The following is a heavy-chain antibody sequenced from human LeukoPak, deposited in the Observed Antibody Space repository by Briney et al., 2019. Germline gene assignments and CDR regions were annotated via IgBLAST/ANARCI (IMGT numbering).Heavy chain of an antibody. V-gene: IGHV3-23*01. CDR3: AKTRPLDSSSWSHGDY. J-gene: IGHJ4*02. Sequence: GRSLRLSCAASGFTFSSYAMSWVRQAPGKGLEWVSAISGSGDSTYYGDSVKGRFTISRDNSKNTLYLQMNSLRAEDTAVYYCAKTRPLDSSSWSHGDYWGQGTLVTVSS. D-gene: IGHD6-13*01. CDR1: GFTFSSYA. CDR2: ISGSGDST.